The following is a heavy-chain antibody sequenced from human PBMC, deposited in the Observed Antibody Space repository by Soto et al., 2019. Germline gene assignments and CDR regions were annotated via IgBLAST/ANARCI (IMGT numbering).Heavy chain of an antibody. CDR1: GFTFSNYF. Sequence: EVQLVESGGGLVQPGGSLRLSCAASGFTFSNYFMHWVRQAPGKGLEYVSTISENGGRTYYANSVKGRFSISRDNSRNTLYLQMDSIRAEDMAVYYCARDSGRTEGWFDPWGQGTLVTVSS. D-gene: IGHD1-26*01. CDR3: ARDSGRTEGWFDP. V-gene: IGHV3-64*01. CDR2: ISENGGRT. J-gene: IGHJ5*02.